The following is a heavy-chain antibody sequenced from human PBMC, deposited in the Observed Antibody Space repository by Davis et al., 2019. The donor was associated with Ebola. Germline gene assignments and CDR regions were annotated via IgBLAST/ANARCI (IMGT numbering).Heavy chain of an antibody. D-gene: IGHD6-25*01. CDR3: AIVATRGRFDS. CDR1: GFTFSSYS. CDR2: ISNDRKTI. Sequence: GESLKISCAASGFTFSSYSMNWVRQVPGKGLEWISYISNDRKTIKYADSVKGRFTISRDDAKNSLFLLMNSLRDDYTAVYYCAIVATRGRFDSWGQGTLVNVSS. J-gene: IGHJ4*02. V-gene: IGHV3-48*02.